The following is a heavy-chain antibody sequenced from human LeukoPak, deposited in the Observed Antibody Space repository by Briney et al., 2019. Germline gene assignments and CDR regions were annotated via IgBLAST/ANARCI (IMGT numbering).Heavy chain of an antibody. D-gene: IGHD3-16*02. CDR1: GGSISSYY. CDR3: ASFSDYVWGSYRSSGFDY. J-gene: IGHJ4*02. V-gene: IGHV4-59*08. CDR2: IYYSGST. Sequence: SQTLSLTCTVSGGSISSYYWSWIRQPPGKGLEWIGYIYYSGSTNYNPSLKSRVTISVDTSKNQFSLKLSSVTAADTAVYYCASFSDYVWGSYRSSGFDYWGQGTLVTVSS.